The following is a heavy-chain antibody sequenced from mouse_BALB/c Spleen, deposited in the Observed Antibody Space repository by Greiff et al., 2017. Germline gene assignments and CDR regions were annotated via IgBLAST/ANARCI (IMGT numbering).Heavy chain of an antibody. V-gene: IGHV1S135*01. CDR1: GYSFTGYN. CDR2: IDPYNGGT. CDR3: ARGGLRRGSLYAMDY. D-gene: IGHD2-4*01. Sequence: VQLKQSGPELEKPGASVKISCKASGYSFTGYNMNWVKQSNGKSLEWIGNIDPYNGGTSYNQKFKGKATLTVDKSSSTAFMHLNSLTSEDSAVYYCARGGLRRGSLYAMDYWGQGTSVTVSS. J-gene: IGHJ4*01.